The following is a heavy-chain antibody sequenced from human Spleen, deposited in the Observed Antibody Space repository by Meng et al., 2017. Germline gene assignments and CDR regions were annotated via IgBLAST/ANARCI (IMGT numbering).Heavy chain of an antibody. CDR2: MNANSGKT. V-gene: IGHV1-8*02. CDR3: ARELGLGAFNI. D-gene: IGHD3-16*01. J-gene: IGHJ3*02. Sequence: ASVKVSCKASGGTFSSYDINWVRQATGQGLEWMGWMNANSGKTGYAQKFQGRVTMTWDTSISTAYLDLSSLTSDDTAVYYCARELGLGAFNIWGQGTMVTVSS. CDR1: GGTFSSYD.